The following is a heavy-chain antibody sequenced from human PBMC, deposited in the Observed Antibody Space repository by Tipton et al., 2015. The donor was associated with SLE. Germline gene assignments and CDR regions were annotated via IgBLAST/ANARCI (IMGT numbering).Heavy chain of an antibody. CDR3: ARVWADYSGSDY. D-gene: IGHD4-11*01. J-gene: IGHJ4*02. Sequence: SLRLSCVASGAPFNDYWMIWVRQAPGKGLEWVGFIRSKAYGGTTEYAASVKGRFTISRDDSKSIAYLQRNSLKTEDTAVYYCARVWADYSGSDYWGQGTLVTVSS. CDR1: GAPFNDYW. CDR2: IRSKAYGGTT. V-gene: IGHV3-49*04.